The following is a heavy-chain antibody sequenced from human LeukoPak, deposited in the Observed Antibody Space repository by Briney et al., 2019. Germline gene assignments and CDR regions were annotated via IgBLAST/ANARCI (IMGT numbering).Heavy chain of an antibody. J-gene: IGHJ4*02. D-gene: IGHD4-17*01. Sequence: GESLKISCKGSGYSFTTYWIGWLRQMLGKGLERMGIIYPGDSDTRYSPSFQGQVTISADKSINTAYLQWSSLKASDTAMYYCARWDYGTYYFDFWGQGALVTVSS. V-gene: IGHV5-51*01. CDR1: GYSFTTYW. CDR3: ARWDYGTYYFDF. CDR2: IYPGDSDT.